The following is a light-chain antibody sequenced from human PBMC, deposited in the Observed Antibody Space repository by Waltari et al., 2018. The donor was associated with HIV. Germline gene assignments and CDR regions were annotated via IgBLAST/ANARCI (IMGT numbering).Light chain of an antibody. J-gene: IGLJ1*01. Sequence: SSELTQDPAVSVALGQTVRITCPGDSLRSYYASWYQQKAGQAPVLVIYGKNNRPSGIPDRFSGSSSGNTASLTITGAQAEDEADYYCNSRDSSGNHHVFGTGTKVTVL. V-gene: IGLV3-19*01. CDR2: GKN. CDR1: SLRSYY. CDR3: NSRDSSGNHHV.